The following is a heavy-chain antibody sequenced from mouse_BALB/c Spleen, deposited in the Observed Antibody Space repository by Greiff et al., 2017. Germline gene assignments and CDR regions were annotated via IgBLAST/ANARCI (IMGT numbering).Heavy chain of an antibody. J-gene: IGHJ3*01. CDR3: ARNYDYDAFAY. D-gene: IGHD2-4*01. CDR2: INPSNGRT. Sequence: QVQLQQPGAELVKPGASVKLSCKASGYTFTSYWMHWVKQRPGQGLECIGEINPSNGRTNYNEKFKSKATLTVDKSSSTAYMQLSSLTSEDSAVYYCARNYDYDAFAYWGQGTLVTVSA. CDR1: GYTFTSYW. V-gene: IGHV1S81*02.